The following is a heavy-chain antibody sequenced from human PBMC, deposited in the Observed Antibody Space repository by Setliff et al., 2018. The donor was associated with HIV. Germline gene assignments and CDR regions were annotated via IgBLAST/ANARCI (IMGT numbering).Heavy chain of an antibody. J-gene: IGHJ3*02. D-gene: IGHD3-22*01. CDR1: GYTFTSYA. CDR2: INAGNGNT. Sequence: ASVKVSCKASGYTFTSYAMHWVRQAPGQRLEWMGWINAGNGNTKYSQKFQGRVTITRDTSASTAYMELSSLRSEETAVYYCASNSYYDSSGYRPSDAFDIWGQGTMVTVSS. CDR3: ASNSYYDSSGYRPSDAFDI. V-gene: IGHV1-3*01.